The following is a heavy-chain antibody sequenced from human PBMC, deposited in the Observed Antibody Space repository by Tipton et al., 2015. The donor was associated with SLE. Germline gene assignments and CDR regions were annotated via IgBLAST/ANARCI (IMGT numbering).Heavy chain of an antibody. Sequence: SLRLSCAASGFTVSSNYMSWVRQAPGKGLEWVSVIYSGGSTYYADSVKGRFTTSRDNSKNTLYLQMNSLRAEDTAVYYCARDIRYIVATTRNAFDIWGQGTMVTVSS. D-gene: IGHD5-12*01. CDR2: IYSGGST. V-gene: IGHV3-53*05. J-gene: IGHJ3*02. CDR3: ARDIRYIVATTRNAFDI. CDR1: GFTVSSNY.